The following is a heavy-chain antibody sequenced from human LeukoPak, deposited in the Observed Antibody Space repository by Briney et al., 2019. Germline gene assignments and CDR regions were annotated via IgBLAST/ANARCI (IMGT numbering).Heavy chain of an antibody. CDR2: ISGSGGST. CDR3: AKDSSPTYYYYYYGMDV. V-gene: IGHV3-23*01. CDR1: GFTFSSYA. Sequence: PGGSLRLSCAASGFTFSSYAMSWVRQAPGKGLEWVSAISGSGGSTYYADSVKGRFTISRDNSKNTLCLQMNSLRAEDTAVYYCAKDSSPTYYYYYYGMDVWGQGTTVTVSS. D-gene: IGHD6-19*01. J-gene: IGHJ6*02.